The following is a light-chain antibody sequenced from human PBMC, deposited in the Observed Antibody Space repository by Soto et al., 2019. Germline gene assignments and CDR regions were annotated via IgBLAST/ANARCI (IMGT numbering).Light chain of an antibody. V-gene: IGKV3-11*01. J-gene: IGKJ4*01. CDR1: QSVSSY. CDR2: DAS. CDR3: QQRSNWPPVT. Sequence: EIVLTHSPATLSLSPGERATLSCRASQSVSSYLAWYQQKPGQAPRLLIYDASNRATGIPARFSGSGSGTDFTLTITSLEPEAFAIYYCQQRSNWPPVTFGGGTKVEIK.